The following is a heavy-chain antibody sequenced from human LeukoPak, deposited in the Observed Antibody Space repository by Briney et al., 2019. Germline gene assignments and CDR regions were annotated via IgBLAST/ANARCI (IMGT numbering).Heavy chain of an antibody. D-gene: IGHD2-15*01. J-gene: IGHJ5*01. CDR3: ARGPGYCSGDSCYSDPFNS. CDR1: GGSINSGDSY. Sequence: SETLSLTCTVSGGSINSGDSYWSWVRQPPGKGLEWIGYIYLSGNTYYHPSLKSRVSISLETSKNQFSLNLSSVTDADTALYYCARGPGYCSGDSCYSDPFNSWGQGTLVTVSS. CDR2: IYLSGNT. V-gene: IGHV4-30-4*01.